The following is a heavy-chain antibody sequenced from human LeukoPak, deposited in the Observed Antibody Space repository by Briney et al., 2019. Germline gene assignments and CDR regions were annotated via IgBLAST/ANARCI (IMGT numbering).Heavy chain of an antibody. CDR1: GASVSSGSYY. CDR3: ARETQHPHYFDY. V-gene: IGHV4-61*01. CDR2: IYNSGST. Sequence: SETLSLTCNVSGASVSSGSYYWSWIRQPPGKGLEWIGYIYNSGSTNDNPSLKSRVTISVDTSKNQFSLKLGSVTAADTAVYYCARETQHPHYFDYWGQGTLVTVSS. J-gene: IGHJ4*02.